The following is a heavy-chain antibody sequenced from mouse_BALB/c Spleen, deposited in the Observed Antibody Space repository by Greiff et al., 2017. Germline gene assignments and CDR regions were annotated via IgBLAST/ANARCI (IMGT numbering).Heavy chain of an antibody. D-gene: IGHD2-1*01. CDR2: ISSGGST. V-gene: IGHV5-6-5*01. J-gene: IGHJ2*01. CDR1: GFTFSSYA. Sequence: EVKVVESGGGLVKPGGSPKLSCAASGFTFSSYAMSWVRQTPEKRLEWVASISSGGSTYYPDSVKGRFTISRDNARNILYLQMSSLRSEDTAMYYCARDGNYWGQGTTLTVSS. CDR3: ARDGNY.